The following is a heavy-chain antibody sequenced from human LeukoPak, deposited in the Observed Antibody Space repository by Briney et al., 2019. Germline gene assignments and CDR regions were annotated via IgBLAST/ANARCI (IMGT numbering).Heavy chain of an antibody. J-gene: IGHJ3*02. CDR2: IYYNGST. D-gene: IGHD3-22*01. CDR1: GGSISSHY. V-gene: IGHV4-59*11. Sequence: SETLSLTCTVSGGSISSHYWSWIRQPPGKGLEWIGYIYYNGSTNYNPSLKSRVTISVDTSKNQFSLKLSSVTAADTAVYYCARAHSSGYYYGFPLGAFDIWGQGTMVTVSS. CDR3: ARAHSSGYYYGFPLGAFDI.